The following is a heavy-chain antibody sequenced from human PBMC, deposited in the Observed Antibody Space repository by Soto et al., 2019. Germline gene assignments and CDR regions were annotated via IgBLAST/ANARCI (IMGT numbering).Heavy chain of an antibody. V-gene: IGHV4-30-2*01. CDR1: GGSISSGGYS. J-gene: IGHJ5*02. Sequence: PSETLSLTCAVSGGSISSGGYSCNWIRQPPGKGLEWIGYVYHSGSTYYNPSLKSRVTISIDTSKNQFSLKLISVTAADTAVYYCARDLYPGSGRFDPWGQGTLVTVSS. CDR3: ARDLYPGSGRFDP. CDR2: VYHSGST. D-gene: IGHD3-10*02.